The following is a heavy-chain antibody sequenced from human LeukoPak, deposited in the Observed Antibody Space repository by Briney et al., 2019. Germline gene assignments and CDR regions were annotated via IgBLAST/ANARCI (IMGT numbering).Heavy chain of an antibody. J-gene: IGHJ4*02. CDR2: ISPTGSDI. Sequence: GGSLRLSCAASGFTFSDFYMTWVRQAPGKGLECLSYISPTGSDISYADSVKGRFTISRDNAKNSLYLQMNSLRAEDTAVYYCARRIAGSAGKGIDYWGQGTLVTVSS. V-gene: IGHV3-11*04. D-gene: IGHD6-13*01. CDR3: ARRIAGSAGKGIDY. CDR1: GFTFSDFY.